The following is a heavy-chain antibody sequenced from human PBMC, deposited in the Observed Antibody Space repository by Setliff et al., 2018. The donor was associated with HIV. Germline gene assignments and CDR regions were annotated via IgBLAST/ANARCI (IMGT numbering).Heavy chain of an antibody. V-gene: IGHV4-59*08. D-gene: IGHD2-2*01. CDR2: IYYSGNT. J-gene: IGHJ4*02. Sequence: SETLSLTCAVYGGSFSGYYWSWIRQPPGKGLEWIGWIYYSGNTRYNPSLRSRISISIDASKNKFSLQLSSVTAADTAVYYCARQSTTSRDFDSWGQGTLVTVSS. CDR1: GGSFSGYY. CDR3: ARQSTTSRDFDS.